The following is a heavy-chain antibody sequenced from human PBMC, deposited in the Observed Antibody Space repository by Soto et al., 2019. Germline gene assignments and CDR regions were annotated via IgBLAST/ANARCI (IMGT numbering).Heavy chain of an antibody. J-gene: IGHJ4*02. CDR3: GRDYYDRSGYYS. D-gene: IGHD3-22*01. V-gene: IGHV1-46*01. CDR2: INPSGGST. CDR1: GYTFTSYS. Sequence: QVQLVQSGAEVKKPGASVKVSCKASGYTFTSYSMHWVRQAPGQGFEWMGIINPSGGSTTYAQKFQGRVTMTRDTSTSTIYMELSSLRSEDTAVYYCGRDYYDRSGYYSWGQGTLVTVSS.